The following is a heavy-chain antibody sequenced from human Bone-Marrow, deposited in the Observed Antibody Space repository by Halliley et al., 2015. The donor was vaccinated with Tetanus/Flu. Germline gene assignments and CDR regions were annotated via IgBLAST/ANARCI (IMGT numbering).Heavy chain of an antibody. J-gene: IGHJ4*02. V-gene: IGHV3-23*01. CDR3: GKWTTSAPFPY. CDR2: IRGRGGST. Sequence: GLEGVSAIRGRGGSTYSAAAVKGRFTISRDNSKNTLYLQMNSLRAEDTAVYFCGKWTTSAPFPYWGQGPLVPVPS. D-gene: IGHD1-1*01.